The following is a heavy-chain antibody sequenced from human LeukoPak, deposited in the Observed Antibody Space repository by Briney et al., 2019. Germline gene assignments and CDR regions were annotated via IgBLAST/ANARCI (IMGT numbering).Heavy chain of an antibody. D-gene: IGHD6-13*01. CDR1: GFTFSSYA. V-gene: IGHV3-23*01. J-gene: IGHJ4*02. CDR2: ISGSGGST. CDR3: AGEAIERNSSSWLSDY. Sequence: GGSLRFSCAASGFTFSSYAMSWVRQAPGKGLEWVSAISGSGGSTYYADSVKGRITISRDNSKNTLYLQMNSLRAEDTAVYYCAGEAIERNSSSWLSDYWGQGTLVTVSS.